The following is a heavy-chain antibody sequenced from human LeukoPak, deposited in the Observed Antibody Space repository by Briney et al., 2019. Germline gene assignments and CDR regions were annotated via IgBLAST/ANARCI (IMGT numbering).Heavy chain of an antibody. CDR1: GGSFSGYY. D-gene: IGHD4/OR15-4a*01. J-gene: IGHJ4*02. CDR2: INHSGST. CDR3: ARSIPWVQPYYFDY. Sequence: PSETLSLTCAVYGGSFSGYYWSWIRQPPGKGLEWIGEINHSGSTNYNPSLKSRVTISVDTSKNQFSLKLSSVTAADTAVYYCARSIPWVQPYYFDYWGQGTLVTVSS. V-gene: IGHV4-34*01.